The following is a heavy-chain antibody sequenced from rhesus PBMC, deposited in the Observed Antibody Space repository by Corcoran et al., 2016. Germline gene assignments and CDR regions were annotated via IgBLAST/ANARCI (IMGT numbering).Heavy chain of an antibody. J-gene: IGHJ4*01. Sequence: QVQLVQSGAEVKKPGASVKVSCKASGFPFGSYAISWLRQAPGPGLEWMGVIIPLVGITNYAEKFQGRCTITAVTATSTAYMELGSLRSEDTAVYYCARGVEGSGWYFFDYWGQGVLVTVSS. D-gene: IGHD6-31*01. CDR2: IIPLVGIT. CDR3: ARGVEGSGWYFFDY. CDR1: GFPFGSYA. V-gene: IGHV1-198*02.